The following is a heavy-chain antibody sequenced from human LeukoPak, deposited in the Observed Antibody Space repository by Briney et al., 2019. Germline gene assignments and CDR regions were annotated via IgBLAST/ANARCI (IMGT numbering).Heavy chain of an antibody. CDR3: ARDVTDYDIWAGYLPRYCFHW. D-gene: IGHD3-9*01. V-gene: IGHV3-21*01. J-gene: IGHJ4*02. CDR1: GFTFSSYT. CDR2: ISSSISNT. Sequence: GGSLRLSCAASGFTFSSYTMSWVRQAPGKGLEWVSCISSSISNTYYADSVKGRFTISRDNPKNSLYLQMNSLRAEDTAVYYCARDVTDYDIWAGYLPRYCFHWWGERGLVIVS.